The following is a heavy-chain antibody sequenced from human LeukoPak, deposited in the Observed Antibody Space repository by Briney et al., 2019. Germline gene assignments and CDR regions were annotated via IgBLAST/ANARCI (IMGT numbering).Heavy chain of an antibody. J-gene: IGHJ4*02. CDR1: GGSISSYY. V-gene: IGHV4-34*01. Sequence: SETLSLTCTVSGGSISSYYWSWIRQPPGKGLEWIGEINHSGSTNYNPSLKSRVTISVDTSKNQFSLKLSSVTAADTAVYYCARGADHYDSSGYRYWGQGTLVTVSS. CDR2: INHSGST. CDR3: ARGADHYDSSGYRY. D-gene: IGHD3-22*01.